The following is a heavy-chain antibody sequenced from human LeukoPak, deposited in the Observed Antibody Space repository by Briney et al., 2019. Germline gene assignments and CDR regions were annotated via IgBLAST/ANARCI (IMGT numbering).Heavy chain of an antibody. D-gene: IGHD5-18*01. Sequence: GGSLRLSCAAFDFTFSNYAMSWVRQSPGKGLEWVSGTSGSGGSRYYPDSVKGRFTISRDNSKNTLSLEMNSLRAEDTAVYYCARHPWDTALFTIDYWGQGTLDTVSS. CDR3: ARHPWDTALFTIDY. CDR2: TSGSGGSR. CDR1: DFTFSNYA. J-gene: IGHJ4*02. V-gene: IGHV3-23*01.